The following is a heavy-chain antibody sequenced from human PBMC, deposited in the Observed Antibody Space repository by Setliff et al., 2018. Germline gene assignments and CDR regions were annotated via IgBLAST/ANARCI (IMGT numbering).Heavy chain of an antibody. Sequence: SETLSLTCAVYGGSFSGYYWSWIRQPPGKGLEWIGEINHSGSTNYNPSLKSRVTISVDTSKNQFSLKLSSVTAADTAVYYCARHNRVWSGESAFDIRGQGTMVTDSS. D-gene: IGHD3-3*01. CDR2: INHSGST. J-gene: IGHJ3*02. CDR1: GGSFSGYY. CDR3: ARHNRVWSGESAFDI. V-gene: IGHV4-34*01.